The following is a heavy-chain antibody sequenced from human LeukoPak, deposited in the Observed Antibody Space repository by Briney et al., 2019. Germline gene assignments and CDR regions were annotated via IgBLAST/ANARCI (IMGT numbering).Heavy chain of an antibody. D-gene: IGHD6-19*01. CDR3: ARGGGIAVACLYY. CDR1: GGSISSYY. Sequence: SETLSLTCTVSGGSISSYYWSWIRQPPGKGLEWIGYIYYSGSTNYNPSLKSRVTISVDTSKNQFSLKLSSVTAADTAVYYCARGGGIAVACLYYWGQGTLVTVSS. CDR2: IYYSGST. V-gene: IGHV4-59*01. J-gene: IGHJ4*02.